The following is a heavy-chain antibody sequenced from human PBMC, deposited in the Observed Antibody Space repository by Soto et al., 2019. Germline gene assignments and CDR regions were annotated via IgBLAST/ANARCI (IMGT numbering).Heavy chain of an antibody. V-gene: IGHV3-30-3*01. CDR1: GFTFSSYA. CDR3: ARGIQLWFFDY. Sequence: QVQLVESGGGVVQPGRSLRLSCAASGFTFSSYAMHWVRQAPGKGLEWVAVISYDGSNKYYADSVKGRFTISRDNSKNTLYLQMNSLRAQDTAVYYCARGIQLWFFDYWGQGTLVTVSS. D-gene: IGHD5-18*01. J-gene: IGHJ4*02. CDR2: ISYDGSNK.